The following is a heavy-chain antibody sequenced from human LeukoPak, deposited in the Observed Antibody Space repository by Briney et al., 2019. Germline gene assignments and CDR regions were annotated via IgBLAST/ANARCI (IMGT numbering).Heavy chain of an antibody. CDR1: GFPFSSYG. Sequence: GGSLRLSCAASGFPFSSYGMSWVRQAPGKGLEWVSDISGSGTRTFYADSVRGRFTISRDNAKNSLYLQMNSLRAEDTAVYYCVRDMFAKGGGWDNYWGQGTLVTVSS. CDR2: ISGSGTRT. J-gene: IGHJ4*02. CDR3: VRDMFAKGGGWDNY. V-gene: IGHV3-23*01. D-gene: IGHD2-15*01.